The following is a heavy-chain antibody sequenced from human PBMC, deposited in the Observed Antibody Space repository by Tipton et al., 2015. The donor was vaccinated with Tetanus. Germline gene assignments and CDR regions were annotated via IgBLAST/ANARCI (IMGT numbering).Heavy chain of an antibody. CDR1: GASFSSGDYY. Sequence: TLSLTCTVSGASFSSGDYYWSWIRKPPGKDLEWIGYIYQTGTTYYNPSLKGRVTISMDRSNTQFSLRLDSLTAADTAVYYCAGVLPVNRAGWGQGTLVTVSS. CDR3: AGVLPVNRAG. CDR2: IYQTGTT. V-gene: IGHV4-30-4*01. D-gene: IGHD4-17*01. J-gene: IGHJ4*02.